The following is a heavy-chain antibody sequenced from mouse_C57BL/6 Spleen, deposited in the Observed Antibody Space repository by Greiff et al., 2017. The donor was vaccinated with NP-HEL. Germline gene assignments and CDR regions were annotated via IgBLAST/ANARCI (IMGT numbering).Heavy chain of an antibody. J-gene: IGHJ1*03. CDR3: ARPYYYGSSPYWYFDV. CDR1: GFTFSDYY. Sequence: EVMLVESEGGLVQPGSSMKLSCTASGFTFSDYYMAWVRQVPEKGLEWVANINYDGSSTYYLDSLKSRFIISRDNAKNILYLQMSSLKSEDTATYYCARPYYYGSSPYWYFDVWGTGTTVTVSS. V-gene: IGHV5-16*01. CDR2: INYDGSST. D-gene: IGHD1-1*01.